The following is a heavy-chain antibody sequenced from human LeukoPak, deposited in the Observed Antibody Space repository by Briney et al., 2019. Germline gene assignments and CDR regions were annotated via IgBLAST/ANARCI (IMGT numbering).Heavy chain of an antibody. D-gene: IGHD6-13*01. CDR2: INPNSGGT. CDR3: AQAAAGPFDY. Sequence: GASVKVSCKASGGTFTGYYIHWVRQAPGQGLEWMGRINPNSGGTNYAQKFQGRVTMTSDTSISTGYMELNRLTSDDTAVYYCAQAAAGPFDYWGQGTLVTVSS. V-gene: IGHV1-2*06. CDR1: GGTFTGYY. J-gene: IGHJ4*02.